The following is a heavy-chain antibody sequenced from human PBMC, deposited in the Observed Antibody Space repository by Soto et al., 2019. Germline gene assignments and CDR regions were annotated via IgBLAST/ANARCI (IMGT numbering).Heavy chain of an antibody. J-gene: IGHJ5*02. Sequence: QVQLQESGPGLVKPSETLSLTCTVSGGSISSYYWTWIRQPPGKGLEWIGYIYYRGSTNYNPSLETRATISVDTSKTHFSLKLTSVTAADTAVYYCARLGENCSGGSCRGFGPWGQGTLVTVSS. CDR2: IYYRGST. CDR3: ARLGENCSGGSCRGFGP. CDR1: GGSISSYY. V-gene: IGHV4-59*08. D-gene: IGHD2-15*01.